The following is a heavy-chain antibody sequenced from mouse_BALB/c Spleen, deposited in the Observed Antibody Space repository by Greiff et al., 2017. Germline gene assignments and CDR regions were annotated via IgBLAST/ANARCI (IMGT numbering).Heavy chain of an antibody. D-gene: IGHD2-4*01. CDR3: AFYYDYEFAY. V-gene: IGHV3-6*02. Sequence: EVKLVESGPGLVKPSQSLSLTCSVTGYSITSGYYWNWIRQFPGNKLEWMGYISYDGSNNYNPSLKNRISITRDTSKNQFFLKLNSVTTEDTATYYCAFYYDYEFAYWGQGTLVTVSA. J-gene: IGHJ3*01. CDR2: ISYDGSN. CDR1: GYSITSGYY.